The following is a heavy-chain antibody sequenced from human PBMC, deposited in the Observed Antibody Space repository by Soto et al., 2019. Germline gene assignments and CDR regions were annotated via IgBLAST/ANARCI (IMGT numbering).Heavy chain of an antibody. J-gene: IGHJ6*02. V-gene: IGHV1-18*01. D-gene: IGHD6-13*01. CDR1: GYTFTSYG. CDR3: ARDQSSRGYYYGMDV. CDR2: ISAYNGNT. Sequence: EASVKVSCKASGYTFTSYGISWVRQAPGQGLEWMGWISAYNGNTNYAQKLQGRVTMTTDTSTSTAYMELRSLRSDDTAVYYCARDQSSRGYYYGMDVWGQGTTVTVSS.